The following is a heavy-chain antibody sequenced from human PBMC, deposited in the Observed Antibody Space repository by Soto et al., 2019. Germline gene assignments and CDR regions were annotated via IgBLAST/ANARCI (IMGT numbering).Heavy chain of an antibody. J-gene: IGHJ4*02. CDR1: GGSISSSSYY. CDR2: IYYSGST. V-gene: IGHV4-39*01. D-gene: IGHD5-18*01. CDR3: ARGGYSQGDDY. Sequence: SETLSLTCTVSGGSISSSSYYWGWIRQPPGKGLEWIGSIYYSGSTYYNPSLKSRVTISVDTSKNQFSLKLSSVTAADTAVYYCARGGYSQGDDYWGQGTLVT.